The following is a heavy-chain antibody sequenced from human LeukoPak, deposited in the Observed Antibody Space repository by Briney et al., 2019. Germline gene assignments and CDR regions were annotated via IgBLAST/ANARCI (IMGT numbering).Heavy chain of an antibody. Sequence: ASVKVSCKASGYTFTSYAMHWVRQAPGQGLEWMGWITPSGGTNYPQKFQGRVAITRDTSFATAYMDLSRLTSDDTAVYYCARDRYGDGFAHFDYWGQGALVTVSS. V-gene: IGHV1-2*02. J-gene: IGHJ4*02. CDR1: GYTFTSYA. CDR3: ARDRYGDGFAHFDY. D-gene: IGHD5-24*01. CDR2: ITPSGGT.